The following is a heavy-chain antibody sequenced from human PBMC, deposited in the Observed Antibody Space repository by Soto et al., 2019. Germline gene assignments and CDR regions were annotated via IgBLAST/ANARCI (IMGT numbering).Heavy chain of an antibody. D-gene: IGHD4-17*01. CDR2: ISWNSGNI. CDR1: GFIFDEYA. V-gene: IGHV3-9*01. J-gene: IGHJ4*02. CDR3: AKGASTTVFAFNDY. Sequence: VQLVESGGGLVQPGRSLRLSCAASGFIFDEYAMHWVRQAPGKGLEWVSSISWNSGNIGYADSVKGRFTISRDNAKNSLYLQMNSVRGEYTALYYCAKGASTTVFAFNDYWGQGTLVTVSS.